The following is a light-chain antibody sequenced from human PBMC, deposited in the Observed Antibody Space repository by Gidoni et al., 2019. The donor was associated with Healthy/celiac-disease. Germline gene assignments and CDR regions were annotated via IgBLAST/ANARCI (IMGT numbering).Light chain of an antibody. J-gene: IGKJ2*01. V-gene: IGKV1-33*01. Sequence: DIQMTQSPSSLSSSVGDRVTITCQASQDISNYLNWYQQKPGKAPKLLIYDASNLETGVPSRFSGSGSGTDFTFTIISLQPEDIATYYCQQYDNLSYTFXQXTKLEIK. CDR2: DAS. CDR1: QDISNY. CDR3: QQYDNLSYT.